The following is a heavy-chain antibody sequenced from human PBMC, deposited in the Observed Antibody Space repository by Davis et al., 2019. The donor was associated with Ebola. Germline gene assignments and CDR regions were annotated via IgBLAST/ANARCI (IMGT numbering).Heavy chain of an antibody. CDR3: AKDRHPLANNKIYYFDY. Sequence: GESLKISCAASGLIFSTSDWHWVRQSAGKGLEWVSSIATGGATFYAVSVKGRFTISRDNSKNTLYLQMNSLRAEDTAVYYCAKDRHPLANNKIYYFDYWGPGTLVTVSS. CDR1: GLIFSTSD. D-gene: IGHD2/OR15-2a*01. J-gene: IGHJ4*01. CDR2: IATGGAT. V-gene: IGHV3-23*01.